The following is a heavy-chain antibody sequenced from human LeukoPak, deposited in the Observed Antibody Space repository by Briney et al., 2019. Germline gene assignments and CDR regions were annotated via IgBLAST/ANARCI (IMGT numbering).Heavy chain of an antibody. J-gene: IGHJ4*02. CDR1: GFTSSSYA. CDR2: ISSNGGST. Sequence: GGSLRLSCAASGFTSSSYAMHWVRQAPGKGLEYVSAISSNGGSTYYANSVKGRFTISRDNSKNTLYLQMGSLRAEDMAVYYCARDSSSSTGCFDYWGQGTLVTVSS. CDR3: ARDSSSSTGCFDY. V-gene: IGHV3-64*01. D-gene: IGHD6-6*01.